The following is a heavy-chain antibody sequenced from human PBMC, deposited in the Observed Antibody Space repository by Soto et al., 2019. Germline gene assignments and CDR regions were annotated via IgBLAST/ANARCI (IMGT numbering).Heavy chain of an antibody. V-gene: IGHV1-69*06. CDR1: GGTFSSYA. CDR2: IIPIFGTA. CDR3: ARDPVPRLRYFVWFSADYYYGMYV. J-gene: IGHJ6*02. Sequence: GASVKVSCKASGGTFSSYAISWVRQAPGQGLEWMGGIIPIFGTANYAQKFQGRVTITADKSTSTAYMELSSLRSEDTAVYYCARDPVPRLRYFVWFSADYYYGMYVWGQGTTVTVSS. D-gene: IGHD3-9*01.